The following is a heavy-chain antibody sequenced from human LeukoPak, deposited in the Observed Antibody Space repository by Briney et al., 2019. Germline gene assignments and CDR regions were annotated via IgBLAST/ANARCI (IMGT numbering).Heavy chain of an antibody. J-gene: IGHJ6*02. D-gene: IGHD5-12*01. CDR1: GGSFSGYY. Sequence: SQTLSLTRAVYGGSFSGYYWSWIRQPPGKGREWIGEINHSGSTYYNPSLKSRVTISVDRSKNQFSLKLSSVTAADTAVYYCARVVSGYDSYYGMDVWGQGTTVTVSS. V-gene: IGHV4-34*01. CDR3: ARVVSGYDSYYGMDV. CDR2: INHSGST.